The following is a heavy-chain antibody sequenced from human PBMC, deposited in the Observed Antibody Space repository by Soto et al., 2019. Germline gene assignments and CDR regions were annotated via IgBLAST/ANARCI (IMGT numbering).Heavy chain of an antibody. Sequence: EVQLVESGGGLVQPGGSLRLSCAASGFTFSSYWMSWVRQAPGKGLEWVANIKQDGSEKYYVDSVKGRFTISRDNAKNSLYLQMNSLRAEDTAVYYCARAQSTWISFSPFDYWGQGTLVTVSS. CDR3: ARAQSTWISFSPFDY. D-gene: IGHD5-12*01. J-gene: IGHJ4*02. V-gene: IGHV3-7*05. CDR2: IKQDGSEK. CDR1: GFTFSSYW.